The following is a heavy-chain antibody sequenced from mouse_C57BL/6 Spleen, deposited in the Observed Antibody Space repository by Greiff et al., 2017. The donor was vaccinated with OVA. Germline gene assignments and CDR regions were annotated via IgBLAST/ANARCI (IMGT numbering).Heavy chain of an antibody. D-gene: IGHD2-4*01. CDR1: GFSLTSYG. CDR2: IWRGGST. J-gene: IGHJ3*01. V-gene: IGHV2-5*01. CDR3: AKRDDYDGFAY. Sequence: VQLQQSGPGLVQPSPSLSITCTVSGFSLTSYGVHWVRQSPGKGLEWLGVIWRGGSTDYNAALMSRLSITKDNSKSQVFFKMNSLQADDTAIYYCAKRDDYDGFAYRGQGTLVTVSA.